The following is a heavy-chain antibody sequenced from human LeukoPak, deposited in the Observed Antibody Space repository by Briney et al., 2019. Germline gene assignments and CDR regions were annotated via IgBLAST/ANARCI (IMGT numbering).Heavy chain of an antibody. Sequence: ASVKVSCKASGYTFTNYYINWVRQAPGQGLEWMGWISSYNGNTNYAQKFQGRVTMTTDTSTSTAHMELRSLRSDDTAVYYCARDRQQWLVDAFDIWGQGTMVSVSS. CDR3: ARDRQQWLVDAFDI. CDR2: ISSYNGNT. D-gene: IGHD6-19*01. V-gene: IGHV1-18*01. J-gene: IGHJ3*02. CDR1: GYTFTNYY.